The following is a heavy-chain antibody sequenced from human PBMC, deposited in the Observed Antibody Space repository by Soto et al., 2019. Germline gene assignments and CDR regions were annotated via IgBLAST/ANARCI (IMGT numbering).Heavy chain of an antibody. J-gene: IGHJ4*02. V-gene: IGHV3-74*03. CDR3: VRDNYGGDY. CDR2: INSDGTST. D-gene: IGHD3-16*01. Sequence: EVQLVESGGGLVQPGGSLRLSCTASGFTFSRYYMQWVRQAPGKGLVWVSHINSDGTSTTLADSVKGRFTISRDNAKNTLYLQMNSLRVEDTAMYYCVRDNYGGDYWGRGTLVTVSS. CDR1: GFTFSRYY.